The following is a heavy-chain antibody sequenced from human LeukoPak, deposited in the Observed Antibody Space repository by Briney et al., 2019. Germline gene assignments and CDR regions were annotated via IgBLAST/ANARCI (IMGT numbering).Heavy chain of an antibody. CDR3: ARDPYSGSYGADYYYYMDV. CDR1: GFTFSSYS. Sequence: NPGGSLRLSCAASGFTFSSYSMNWVRQTPGQGLEWVSSITSGSSHIYYADSVKGRFTISRDNAKSSLYLQMNSLRAEDTAVYYCARDPYSGSYGADYYYYMDVWGKGTTVTISS. D-gene: IGHD1-26*01. CDR2: ITSGSSHI. V-gene: IGHV3-21*01. J-gene: IGHJ6*03.